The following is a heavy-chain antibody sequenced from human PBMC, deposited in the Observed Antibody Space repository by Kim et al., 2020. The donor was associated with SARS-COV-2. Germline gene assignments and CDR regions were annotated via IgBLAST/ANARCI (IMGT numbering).Heavy chain of an antibody. CDR1: GGSISSGGYS. Sequence: SETLSLTCAVSGGSISSGGYSWSWIRQPPGKGLEWIGYIYHSGSTYYNPSLKSRVTISVDRSKNQFSLKLSSVTAADTAVYYCAGGFGESNLGIYYYYGMDVWGQGTTVTVSS. D-gene: IGHD3-10*01. V-gene: IGHV4-30-2*01. CDR2: IYHSGST. CDR3: AGGFGESNLGIYYYYGMDV. J-gene: IGHJ6*02.